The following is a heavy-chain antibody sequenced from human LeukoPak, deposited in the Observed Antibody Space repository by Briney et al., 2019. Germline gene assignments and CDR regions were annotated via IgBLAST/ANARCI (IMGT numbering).Heavy chain of an antibody. CDR1: GYTFTSYD. J-gene: IGHJ6*03. D-gene: IGHD3-3*01. V-gene: IGHV1-8*03. CDR2: MNPNSGNT. CDR3: ARGGYDFWSGYYYYYMDV. Sequence: ASVKVSCKASGYTFTSYDINWVRQATGQGLEWMGWMNPNSGNTGYAQKFQGRVTITRNTSISTAYMELSSLRSEDTAVYYCARGGYDFWSGYYYYYMDVWGKGTTVTVSS.